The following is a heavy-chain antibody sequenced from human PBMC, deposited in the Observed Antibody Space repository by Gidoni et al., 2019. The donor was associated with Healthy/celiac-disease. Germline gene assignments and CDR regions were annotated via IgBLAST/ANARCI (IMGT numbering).Heavy chain of an antibody. V-gene: IGHV4-61*02. CDR1: VVSLSSGSYY. CDR2: IYTSGST. Sequence: SVVSLSSGSYYWSWIRQPAGKGLEWIGRIYTSGSTNYNPSLKSRVTISVDTSKNHFSMKLSSVTAADTAGYYCAGDRGWGADGDYYYYYGMDVWGQGTTVTVSS. D-gene: IGHD6-13*01. CDR3: AGDRGWGADGDYYYYYGMDV. J-gene: IGHJ6*02.